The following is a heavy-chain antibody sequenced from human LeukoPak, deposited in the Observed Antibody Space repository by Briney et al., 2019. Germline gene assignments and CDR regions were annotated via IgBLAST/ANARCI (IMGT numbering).Heavy chain of an antibody. Sequence: GGSLRLSCAASGFGFGGYWMSWVRQAPGKGLEWVANINQDGSGKKYVGSVKGRFIISRDNAKNSLHLQLNGLSAEDTAVYYCAKEDYGYRFDSWGQGTLVTVSS. CDR3: AKEDYGYRFDS. CDR1: GFGFGGYW. V-gene: IGHV3-7*04. D-gene: IGHD4/OR15-4a*01. J-gene: IGHJ4*02. CDR2: INQDGSGK.